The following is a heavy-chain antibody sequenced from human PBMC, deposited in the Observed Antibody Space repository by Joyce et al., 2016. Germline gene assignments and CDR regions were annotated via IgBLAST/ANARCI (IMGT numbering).Heavy chain of an antibody. CDR2: INPDGSKN. CDR1: GFTFSSHW. D-gene: IGHD1-1*01. Sequence: EVQLVESGGGLVQPGGSPRLSCAASGFTFSSHWMSWVRQDPGKWLEWVANINPDGSKNNYEDSVKGRFINSRDNAKNSLYVQMHSLRAEDTAVYYCAREFKWNWDFWGQGTLVTVSS. V-gene: IGHV3-7*04. J-gene: IGHJ4*02. CDR3: AREFKWNWDF.